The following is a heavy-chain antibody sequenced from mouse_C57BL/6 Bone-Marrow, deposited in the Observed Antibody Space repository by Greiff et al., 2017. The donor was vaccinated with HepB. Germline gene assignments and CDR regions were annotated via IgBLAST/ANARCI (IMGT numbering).Heavy chain of an antibody. V-gene: IGHV5-4*01. D-gene: IGHD1-1*01. CDR3: ASTPITTVVYFDY. CDR2: ISDGGSYT. Sequence: EVQLVESGGGLVKPGGSLKLSCAASGFSFSSYAMSWVRQTPEKRLEWVATISDGGSYTYYPDNVKGRFTISRDNAKNNLYLQMSHLKSEDTATYYCASTPITTVVYFDYWGQGTTLTVSS. CDR1: GFSFSSYA. J-gene: IGHJ2*01.